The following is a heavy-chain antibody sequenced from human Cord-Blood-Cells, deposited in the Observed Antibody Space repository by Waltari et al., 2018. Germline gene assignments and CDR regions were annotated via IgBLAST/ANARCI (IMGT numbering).Heavy chain of an antibody. CDR2: INHSGST. CDR3: ARCDSSGYKEAFDI. V-gene: IGHV4-34*01. D-gene: IGHD3-22*01. Sequence: QVQLQQWGAGLLKPSETLSLTGAVYGGSFSGYYWSWIRQPPGKGLEWIGEINHSGSTNYNPSLKSRVTISVDTSKNQFSLKLSSVTAADTAVYYCARCDSSGYKEAFDIWGQGTMVTVSS. CDR1: GGSFSGYY. J-gene: IGHJ3*02.